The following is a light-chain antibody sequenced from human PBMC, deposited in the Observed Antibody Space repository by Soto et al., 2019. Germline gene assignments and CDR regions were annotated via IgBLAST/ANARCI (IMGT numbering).Light chain of an antibody. J-gene: IGKJ1*01. Sequence: EIVLTQSPGTLSFSPGERSTRSFSASQSVGYHLAWYQQNPGQAPRLLIYDASNRATGIPARFSGSGSGTDFTLTISSLEPEDFAVYYCQQRSNWPPTWTFGQGTKVDI. CDR3: QQRSNWPPTWT. V-gene: IGKV3-11*01. CDR1: QSVGYH. CDR2: DAS.